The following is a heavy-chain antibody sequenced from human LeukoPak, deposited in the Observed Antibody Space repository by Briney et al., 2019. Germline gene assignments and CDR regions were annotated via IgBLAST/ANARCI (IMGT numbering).Heavy chain of an antibody. CDR3: TTDYPPGGD. Sequence: PGGSLRLSCAASGFTFSSYGMHWVRQAPGKGLEWVAVISYDGSNKYYADSVKGRFTISRDNSKNTLYLQMNSLRAEDIAVYYCTTDYPPGGDWGQGTLVTVSS. CDR2: ISYDGSNK. J-gene: IGHJ4*02. CDR1: GFTFSSYG. V-gene: IGHV3-30*03. D-gene: IGHD3-10*01.